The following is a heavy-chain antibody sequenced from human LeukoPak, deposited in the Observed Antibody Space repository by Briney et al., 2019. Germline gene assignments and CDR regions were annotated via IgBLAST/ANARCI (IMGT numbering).Heavy chain of an antibody. D-gene: IGHD3-10*01. CDR2: INHSGST. J-gene: IGHJ6*03. V-gene: IGHV4-34*01. CDR1: GGSFSGYY. Sequence: KPSETLSLTCAVYGGSFSGYYWSWIRQPPGKGLEWIGEINHSGSTNYNTSLKSRVTISVDTSKNQFSLKLSSVTAAETAVYYCARGKTMVRGVIARPYYYYYMDVWGKGTTVTVSS. CDR3: ARGKTMVRGVIARPYYYYYMDV.